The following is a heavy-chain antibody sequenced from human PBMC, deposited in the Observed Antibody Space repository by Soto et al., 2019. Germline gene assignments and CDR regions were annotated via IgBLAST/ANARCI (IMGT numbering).Heavy chain of an antibody. D-gene: IGHD3-10*01. CDR3: AGGGITMVRGVLDY. CDR1: GFTVSSNY. CDR2: IYSGGST. J-gene: IGHJ4*02. V-gene: IGHV3-53*04. Sequence: EVQLVESGGGLVQPGGSLRLSCAASGFTVSSNYMSWVRQAPGKGLEWVSVIYSGGSTYYADSVKGRFTISRHNSKNTRYLQMNSLRGEDTAVDYWAGGGITMVRGVLDYWGQGTLVTVSS.